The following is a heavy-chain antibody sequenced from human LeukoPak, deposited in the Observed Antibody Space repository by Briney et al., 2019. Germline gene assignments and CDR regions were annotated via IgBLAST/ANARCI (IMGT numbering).Heavy chain of an antibody. CDR2: ISTSSGTI. J-gene: IGHJ6*02. CDR1: GFTFSSYS. CDR3: ARDSDFDSSGYYPYYYYYNMDV. Sequence: PGGSLRLSCAVSGFTFSSYSMNWVRQAPGKGLEWVSYISTSSGTIYYADSVRGRFTISRDTAKNSLFLQMNSLRAEDTAVYYCARDSDFDSSGYYPYYYYYNMDVWGQGTTVTVSS. V-gene: IGHV3-48*01. D-gene: IGHD3-22*01.